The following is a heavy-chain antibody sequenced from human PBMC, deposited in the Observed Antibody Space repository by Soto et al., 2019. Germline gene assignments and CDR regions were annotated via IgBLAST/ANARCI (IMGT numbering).Heavy chain of an antibody. CDR2: ISGSGGST. CDR1: GFTFSSYA. V-gene: IGHV3-23*01. D-gene: IGHD6-13*01. J-gene: IGHJ6*03. Sequence: GGSLRLSCAASGFTFSSYAMSWVRQAPGKGLEWVSAISGSGGSTYYADSVKGRFTISRDNSKNTLYLQMNSLRAEDTAVYYCAKCSRIAAAGGAGYYYYYMDVWGKGTTVTVSS. CDR3: AKCSRIAAAGGAGYYYYYMDV.